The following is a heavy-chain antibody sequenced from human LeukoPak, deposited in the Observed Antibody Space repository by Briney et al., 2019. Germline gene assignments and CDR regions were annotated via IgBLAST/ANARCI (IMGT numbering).Heavy chain of an antibody. V-gene: IGHV1-2*06. D-gene: IGHD3-16*01. CDR1: GYTFTSYD. J-gene: IGHJ4*02. CDR2: INPNSGGT. CDR3: VRRFDY. Sequence: ASVKVSCKASGYTFTSYDINWVRQASGQGLEWMGRINPNSGGTNYAQKFQGRVTMTRDTSISTAYMELSRLRSDDTAVYYCVRRFDYWGQGTLVTVSS.